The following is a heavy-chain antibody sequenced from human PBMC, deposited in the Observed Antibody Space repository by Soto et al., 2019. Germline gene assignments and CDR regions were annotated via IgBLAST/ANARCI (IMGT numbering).Heavy chain of an antibody. J-gene: IGHJ5*02. D-gene: IGHD4-17*01. V-gene: IGHV1-18*04. Sequence: QVHLVQSGTEVKEPGASVKVSCKASASTFTGYTINWVRQAPGQGLEWMGWISTFNGNTKYAGNFEGRGTMTTKPSTTTAYMELTSLTFDDTAVYFCARGTVTSGRGFGPWGKGTLVSVSS. CDR1: ASTFTGYT. CDR2: ISTFNGNT. CDR3: ARGTVTSGRGFGP.